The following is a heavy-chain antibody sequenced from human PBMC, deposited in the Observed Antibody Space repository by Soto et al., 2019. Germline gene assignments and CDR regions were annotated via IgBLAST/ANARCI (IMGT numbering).Heavy chain of an antibody. CDR3: ARSREMYYYDNSAYYAH. CDR1: GGSISPYY. J-gene: IGHJ4*02. CDR2: IYYSGST. Sequence: PSETLSLTCTVSGGSISPYYWAWIRQPPGKGLEWVGYIYYSGSTSYNPSLKSRVTLSLETSKSQFSLKLSSVTAADTAVYFCARSREMYYYDNSAYYAHWGQGTLVTVSS. D-gene: IGHD3-22*01. V-gene: IGHV4-59*01.